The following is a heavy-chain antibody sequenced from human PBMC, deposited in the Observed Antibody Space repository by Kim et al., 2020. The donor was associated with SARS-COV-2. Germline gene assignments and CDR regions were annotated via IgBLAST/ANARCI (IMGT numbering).Heavy chain of an antibody. CDR1: GFTVSSNY. Sequence: GGSLRLSCAASGFTVSSNYMSWVRQAPGKGLEWVSGINSGGSTYYADSAKGRFTSSSVNSKNTLYLQMNSMRDEDTAVYYGASDVYGDYGTYYFYYWVQG. J-gene: IGHJ4*02. V-gene: IGHV3-53*01. CDR2: INSGGST. D-gene: IGHD4-17*01. CDR3: ASDVYGDYGTYYFYY.